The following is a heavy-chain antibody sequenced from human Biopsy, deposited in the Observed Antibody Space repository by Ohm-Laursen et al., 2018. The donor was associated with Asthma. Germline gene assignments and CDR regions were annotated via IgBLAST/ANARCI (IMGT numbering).Heavy chain of an antibody. CDR2: TNERGVT. CDR3: ARGPELDV. J-gene: IGHJ6*02. Sequence: TLSLTWDVYPGSFSGFFWTWIRQSPGKGLEWIGETNERGVTNNNPSLKSQVIISIDTYWNRVSLKLTSVTAADTAVYYCARGPELDVWGQGTTVTVSS. V-gene: IGHV4-34*01. CDR1: PGSFSGFF.